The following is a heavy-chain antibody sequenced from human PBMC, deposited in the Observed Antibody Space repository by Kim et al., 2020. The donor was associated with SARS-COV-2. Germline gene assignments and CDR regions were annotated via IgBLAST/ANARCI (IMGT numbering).Heavy chain of an antibody. D-gene: IGHD3-9*01. J-gene: IGHJ6*02. CDR1: GGSISSSSYY. CDR3: ASLGWLFGPAEYYYYGMDV. V-gene: IGHV4-39*01. CDR2: IYYSGST. Sequence: SQTLSLTCTVSGGSISSSSYYWGWIRQPPGKGLEWIGSIYYSGSTYYNPSLKSRVTISVDTSKNQFSLKLSSVTAADTAVYYCASLGWLFGPAEYYYYGMDVWGQGTTVTVSS.